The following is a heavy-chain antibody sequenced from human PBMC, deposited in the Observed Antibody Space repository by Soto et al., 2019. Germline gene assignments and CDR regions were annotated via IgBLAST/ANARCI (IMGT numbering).Heavy chain of an antibody. Sequence: TLSLTCTVSGGSISSGDYYWSWIRQPPGKGLEWIGYIYYSGSTYYNPSLKSRVTISVDTSKNQFSLKLSSVTAADTAVYYCARGRPRVVAATLRWGNWFDPWGQGTLVTVSS. CDR1: GGSISSGDYY. D-gene: IGHD2-15*01. J-gene: IGHJ5*02. CDR2: IYYSGST. CDR3: ARGRPRVVAATLRWGNWFDP. V-gene: IGHV4-30-4*01.